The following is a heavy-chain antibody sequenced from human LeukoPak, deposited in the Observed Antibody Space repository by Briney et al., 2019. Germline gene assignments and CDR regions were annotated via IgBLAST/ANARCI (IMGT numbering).Heavy chain of an antibody. CDR2: ISGSGGST. Sequence: GGSLRLSCAASGFTFSSYGVSWVRQAPGKGLEWVSAISGSGGSTYYADSVKGRFTISRDNSKNTLYLQMNSLRAEDTAVYYCAKTYGSGSYYAGWYFDLWGRGTLVTVSS. D-gene: IGHD3-10*01. J-gene: IGHJ2*01. CDR3: AKTYGSGSYYAGWYFDL. V-gene: IGHV3-23*01. CDR1: GFTFSSYG.